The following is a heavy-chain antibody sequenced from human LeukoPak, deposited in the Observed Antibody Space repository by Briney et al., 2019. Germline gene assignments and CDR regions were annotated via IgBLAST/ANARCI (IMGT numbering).Heavy chain of an antibody. CDR2: IIPILGIA. Sequence: SVKVSCKASGRTFSSYTISWVRQAPGQGLEWMGRIIPILGIANYAQKFQGRVTITADKSTSTAYMELSSLRSEDTAVYYCARDLGDGYNHNWFDPWGQGTLVTVSS. V-gene: IGHV1-69*04. CDR3: ARDLGDGYNHNWFDP. D-gene: IGHD5-24*01. J-gene: IGHJ5*02. CDR1: GRTFSSYT.